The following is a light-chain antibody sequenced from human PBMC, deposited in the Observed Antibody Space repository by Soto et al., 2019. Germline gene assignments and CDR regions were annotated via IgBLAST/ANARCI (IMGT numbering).Light chain of an antibody. CDR3: CSYAGSSTLYV. V-gene: IGLV2-23*02. J-gene: IGLJ1*01. CDR2: EVS. Sequence: QSVLTQPASVSGSPGQSITISCTGTSSDVGSYNLVSWYQQHPGKAPKLMIYEVSKRPSGVFNRFSGSKSGNTASLTISGLQAEDEADYYCCSYAGSSTLYVFGTGTKVTVL. CDR1: SSDVGSYNL.